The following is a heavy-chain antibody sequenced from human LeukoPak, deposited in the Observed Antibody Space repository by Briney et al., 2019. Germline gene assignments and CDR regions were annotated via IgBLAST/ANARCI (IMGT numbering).Heavy chain of an antibody. Sequence: SETLSLTCTVSGGSISSYYWSWIRQPPGKGLEWIGYINYSGSTNYNPSLKSRVTISVDTSKNQFSLKLSSVTAADTAVYYCARLSAIAAAGTRYYGMDVWGQGTTVTVSS. CDR1: GGSISSYY. J-gene: IGHJ6*02. CDR3: ARLSAIAAAGTRYYGMDV. V-gene: IGHV4-59*01. CDR2: INYSGST. D-gene: IGHD6-13*01.